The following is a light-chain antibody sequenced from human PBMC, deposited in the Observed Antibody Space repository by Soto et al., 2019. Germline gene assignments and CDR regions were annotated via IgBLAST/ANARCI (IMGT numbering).Light chain of an antibody. V-gene: IGLV2-14*03. CDR3: GSSTSTMTYV. CDR1: SSDIGGDNF. CDR2: DVS. J-gene: IGLJ1*01. Sequence: QAVVTQPASVSGSPGQSITISCTGTSSDIGGDNFVSWYQQHPGKAPKVMIYDVSNRPSGVSNRFSGSKSGNTASLTISGLQAEDEADYYCGSSTSTMTYVFGTGTKLTVL.